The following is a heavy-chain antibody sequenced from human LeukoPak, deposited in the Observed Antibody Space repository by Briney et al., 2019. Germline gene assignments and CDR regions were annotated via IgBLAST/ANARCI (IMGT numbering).Heavy chain of an antibody. J-gene: IGHJ4*02. Sequence: NAGGSLRLSCAASGFTFSNAWMSWVRQAPGKGLEWVGRIKSKTDGGTTDYAAPVKGRFTISRDDLKNTLYLQMNSLKTEDTAVYYCTTWYYDFWSGYQDYWGQGTLVTVSS. D-gene: IGHD3-3*01. CDR3: TTWYYDFWSGYQDY. V-gene: IGHV3-15*01. CDR1: GFTFSNAW. CDR2: IKSKTDGGTT.